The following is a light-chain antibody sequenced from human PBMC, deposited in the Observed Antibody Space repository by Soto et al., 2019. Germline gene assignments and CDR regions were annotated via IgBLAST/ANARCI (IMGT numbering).Light chain of an antibody. J-gene: IGLJ3*02. V-gene: IGLV2-23*01. CDR3: CSYAGSSTSWV. CDR1: ISDVGSYDL. Sequence: QSVLTRPASVSGSPGQSITLSCTGTISDVGSYDLVSWYQQHPGKAPKLMIYEGSKRPSGVSSRFSGSKSGNTASLTISGLQAEDEADYYCCSYAGSSTSWVFGGGTKLTVL. CDR2: EGS.